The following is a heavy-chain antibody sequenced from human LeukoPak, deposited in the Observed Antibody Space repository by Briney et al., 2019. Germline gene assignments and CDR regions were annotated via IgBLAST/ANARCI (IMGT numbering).Heavy chain of an antibody. J-gene: IGHJ4*02. CDR3: AREVATIGFYFDY. D-gene: IGHD5-12*01. CDR2: ISYDGSNK. Sequence: PGGSLRLSCAASGFTFSSHAMHWVRQAPGKGLEWVAVISYDGSNKYYADSVKGRFTISRDNSKNTLYLQMNSLRAEDTAVYYCAREVATIGFYFDYWGQGTLVTVSS. V-gene: IGHV3-30-3*01. CDR1: GFTFSSHA.